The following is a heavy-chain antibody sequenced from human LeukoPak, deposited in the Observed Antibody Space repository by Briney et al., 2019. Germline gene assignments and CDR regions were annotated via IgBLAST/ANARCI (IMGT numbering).Heavy chain of an antibody. J-gene: IGHJ4*02. CDR1: GLTFSRYA. D-gene: IGHD3-22*01. CDR2: TSNDGNNK. Sequence: GGSLRLSCAASGLTFSRYAMHWVRQAPGKGLEWVAVTSNDGNNKYYGGSVKGRFTISRDNSKNTLYLQMNSLRAEDTAVYYCARGLAYNYDSSAYFLDYWGQGTLVTVSS. V-gene: IGHV3-30*04. CDR3: ARGLAYNYDSSAYFLDY.